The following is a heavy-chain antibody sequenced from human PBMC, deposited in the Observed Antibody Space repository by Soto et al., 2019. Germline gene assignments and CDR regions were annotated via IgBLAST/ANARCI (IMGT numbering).Heavy chain of an antibody. CDR2: IYYSGST. CDR1: GGSISSGGYY. CDR3: AREAPNYSSSWLDY. Sequence: PSETLSLTCTVSGGSISSGGYYWSWIRQHPGKGLEWIGYIYYSGSTYYNPSLKSRVTISVDTSKNQFSLKLSSVTAADTAVYYCAREAPNYSSSWLDYWGQGTLVTVSS. J-gene: IGHJ4*02. V-gene: IGHV4-31*03. D-gene: IGHD6-13*01.